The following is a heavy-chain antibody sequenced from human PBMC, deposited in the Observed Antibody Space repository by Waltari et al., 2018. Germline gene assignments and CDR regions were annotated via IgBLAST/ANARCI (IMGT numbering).Heavy chain of an antibody. CDR3: VTQRPWEDY. Sequence: QVQLVQSGAEVRKPGASVKVSCKTSGYTFTDSYIHWVRQAPGQGLEWMGRRNPNNNDPMYEQKFQGRVTTTRDTSITTAYMELSSLTSDDTALYYCVTQRPWEDYWGQGTRVTVSP. J-gene: IGHJ4*02. D-gene: IGHD1-26*01. CDR2: RNPNNNDP. V-gene: IGHV1-2*06. CDR1: GYTFTDSY.